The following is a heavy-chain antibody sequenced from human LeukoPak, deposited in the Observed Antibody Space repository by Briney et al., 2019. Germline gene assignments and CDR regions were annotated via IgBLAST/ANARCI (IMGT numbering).Heavy chain of an antibody. Sequence: PSETLSLTCTVSGGSISSYYWSWIRQPPGKGLEWIGYIYYSGSTNYNSSLKSRVTISVDTSKNQFSLKLSSVTAADTAVYYCARERLRCLDYWGQGTLVTVSS. CDR1: GGSISSYY. V-gene: IGHV4-59*01. D-gene: IGHD4-17*01. CDR3: ARERLRCLDY. J-gene: IGHJ4*02. CDR2: IYYSGST.